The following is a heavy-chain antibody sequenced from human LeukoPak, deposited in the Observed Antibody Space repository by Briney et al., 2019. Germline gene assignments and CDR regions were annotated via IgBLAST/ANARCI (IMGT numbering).Heavy chain of an antibody. CDR3: ARVAREYYDFWSGYSNLPYYFDY. Sequence: SETLSLTCAVYGGSFSGYYWSWIRQPPGKGLEWIGEINHSGSTNYNPSLKSRVTISVDTSKNQFSLKLSSVTAADTAAYYCARVAREYYDFWSGYSNLPYYFDYWGQGTLVTVSS. CDR1: GGSFSGYY. V-gene: IGHV4-34*01. J-gene: IGHJ4*02. CDR2: INHSGST. D-gene: IGHD3-3*01.